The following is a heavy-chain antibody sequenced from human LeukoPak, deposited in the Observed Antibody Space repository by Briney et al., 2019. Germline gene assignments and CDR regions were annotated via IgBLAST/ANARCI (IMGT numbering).Heavy chain of an antibody. CDR2: IYHSGST. D-gene: IGHD4-23*01. CDR1: GGSISSGGYS. Sequence: PSQTLSLTCAVSGGSISSGGYSWSWIRQPPGKGLEWIGYIYHSGSTYYNPSLKSRVTISVDRTKNQFSLKLSSVTAADTAVYCCAGDNYGGTSGFDYWGQGTLVTVSS. CDR3: AGDNYGGTSGFDY. J-gene: IGHJ4*02. V-gene: IGHV4-30-2*01.